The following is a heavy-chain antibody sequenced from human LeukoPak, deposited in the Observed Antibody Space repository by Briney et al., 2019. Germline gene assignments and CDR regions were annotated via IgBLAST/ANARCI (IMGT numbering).Heavy chain of an antibody. CDR2: IHPTDSET. CDR1: GCDFANFW. Sequence: GASLQISCKAAGCDFANFWIGWGRQMPGKGLEWMEIIHPTDSETLYSPSFQGQVTISVDRSISTAYLQWSRLKAPDTAMYYCARRAYSGSGSSDYWGQGTLVTVSS. D-gene: IGHD3-10*01. V-gene: IGHV5-51*01. CDR3: ARRAYSGSGSSDY. J-gene: IGHJ4*02.